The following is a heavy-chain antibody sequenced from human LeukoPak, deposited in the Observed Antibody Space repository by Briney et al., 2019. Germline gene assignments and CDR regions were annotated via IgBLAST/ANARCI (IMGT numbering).Heavy chain of an antibody. Sequence: SETLSLTCTVSGGSISSSSYYWGWIRQPPGKGLEWIGRIYTSGSTNYNPSLKSRVTMSVDTSKNQFSLKLSSVTAADTAVYYCARDSYYYDSGPWLDPWGQGTLVTVSS. D-gene: IGHD3-22*01. V-gene: IGHV4-39*07. CDR1: GGSISSSSYY. CDR3: ARDSYYYDSGPWLDP. CDR2: IYTSGST. J-gene: IGHJ5*02.